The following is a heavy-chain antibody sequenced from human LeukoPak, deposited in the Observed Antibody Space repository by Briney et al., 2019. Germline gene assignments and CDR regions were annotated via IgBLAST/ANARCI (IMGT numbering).Heavy chain of an antibody. CDR2: IRSKAYGGTT. Sequence: PWGSLRLSCAASGVTFSSHCMDWVRQAPGKGLEWVGFIRSKAYGGTTEYAASVKGRFTISRDDSKSIAYLQMNSLKTEDTAVYYCTRGVDTAMVTYYYGMDVWGQGTTVTVSS. CDR1: GVTFSSHC. D-gene: IGHD5-18*01. CDR3: TRGVDTAMVTYYYGMDV. J-gene: IGHJ6*02. V-gene: IGHV3-49*04.